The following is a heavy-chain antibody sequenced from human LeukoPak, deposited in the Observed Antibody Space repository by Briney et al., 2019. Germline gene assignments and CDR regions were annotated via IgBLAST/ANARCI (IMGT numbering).Heavy chain of an antibody. CDR3: ASVNRGWFGVGEY. CDR2: IYYSGST. V-gene: IGHV4-39*01. J-gene: IGHJ4*02. D-gene: IGHD3-10*01. CDR1: RGSISSNNYY. Sequence: SATLSLTCTVSRGSISSNNYYWGWIRQPPGKGLEWIGSIYYSGSTYYNPSLKSRVTISVDTSKNQFPLKVTTVTAADTAVYYCASVNRGWFGVGEYWGQGTLVTVSS.